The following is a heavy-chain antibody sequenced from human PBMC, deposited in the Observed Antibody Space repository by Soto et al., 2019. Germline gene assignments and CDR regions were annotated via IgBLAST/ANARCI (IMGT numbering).Heavy chain of an antibody. J-gene: IGHJ6*02. CDR3: ARGAVVVPAAIPDYYYYYGMDV. Sequence: PGESLKISCKGSGYSFTSYWISWVRQMPGKGLEWMGRIDPSDSYTNYSPSFQGHVTISADKSISTAYLQWSSLKASDTAMYYCARGAVVVPAAIPDYYYYYGMDVWGQGTTVTVSS. CDR2: IDPSDSYT. D-gene: IGHD2-2*02. V-gene: IGHV5-10-1*01. CDR1: GYSFTSYW.